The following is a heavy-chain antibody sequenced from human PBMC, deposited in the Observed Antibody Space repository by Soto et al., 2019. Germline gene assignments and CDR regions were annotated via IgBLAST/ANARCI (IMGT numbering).Heavy chain of an antibody. CDR3: CVIKRRDQYSTSGYWFDP. J-gene: IGHJ5*02. CDR1: GFTFSHAW. CDR2: IKSKADGETK. V-gene: IGHV3-15*01. D-gene: IGHD5-18*01. Sequence: GGSLRLSCAASGFTFSHAWMSWVRQAPGKGLEWIGRIKSKADGETKDYGAPVRGRFTISRDDSQDILYLHMNSLRIEDTAVYYCCVIKRRDQYSTSGYWFDPWGPGTLVTVSS.